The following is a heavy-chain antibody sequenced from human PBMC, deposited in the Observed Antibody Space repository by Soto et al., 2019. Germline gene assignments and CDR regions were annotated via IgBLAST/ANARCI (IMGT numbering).Heavy chain of an antibody. CDR2: ISNNGAHT. V-gene: IGHV3-64*01. J-gene: IGHJ6*01. Sequence: EAQLVESGGGLVQPGGSLRLSCAASGFTFSNYEMHWVRQAPGKGLEYVSGISNNGAHTDYAKSVKGRFTISRDNSENTLYLQMGRLRAEDIALYYCARRGYCRRLPHCYMEVLGQGTTVTVSS. CDR3: ARRGYCRRLPHCYMEV. D-gene: IGHD2-15*01. CDR1: GFTFSNYE.